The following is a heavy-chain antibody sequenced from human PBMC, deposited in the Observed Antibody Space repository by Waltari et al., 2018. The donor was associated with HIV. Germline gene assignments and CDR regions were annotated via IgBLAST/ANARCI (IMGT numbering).Heavy chain of an antibody. J-gene: IGHJ3*02. CDR2: FDPEDGET. D-gene: IGHD1-26*01. CDR1: GYTRTEIS. Sequence: QVQLVQSGAEVKKPGASGRVSGQVPGYTRTEISMNGGDQARGKGLEWMGGFDPEDGETIYAQKFQGRVTMTEDTSTDTAYMELSSLRSEDTAVYYCATDFAVGGSYVDAFDIWGQGTMVTVSS. CDR3: ATDFAVGGSYVDAFDI. V-gene: IGHV1-24*01.